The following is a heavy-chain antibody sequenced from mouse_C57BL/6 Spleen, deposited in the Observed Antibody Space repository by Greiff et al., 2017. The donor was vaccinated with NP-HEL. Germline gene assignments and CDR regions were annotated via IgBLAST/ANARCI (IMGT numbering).Heavy chain of an antibody. CDR3: ATSTTVSYWYFDV. J-gene: IGHJ1*03. V-gene: IGHV2-2*01. CDR1: GFSLTSYG. Sequence: VQLQQSGPGLVQPSQSLSITCTVSGFSLTSYGVHWVRQSPGKGLEWLGVIWSGGSTDYNAAFISRLSISKDNSKSQVFFKMNSLQADDTAIYYCATSTTVSYWYFDVWGTGTTVTVSS. D-gene: IGHD2-2*01. CDR2: IWSGGST.